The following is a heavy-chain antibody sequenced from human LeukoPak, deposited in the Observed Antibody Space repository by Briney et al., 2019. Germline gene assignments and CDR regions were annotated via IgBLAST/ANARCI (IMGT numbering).Heavy chain of an antibody. Sequence: ASVKVSCKASGYTFTGYYMHWVRQPPRQGLEWMGWINPSRGGTNYAQKFQGRVTMTRDTSISTAYMELSSLTSDDAAVYDWAKDENTHFYCWGQGILVSVSS. D-gene: IGHD2/OR15-2a*01. CDR3: AKDENTHFYC. J-gene: IGHJ4*02. V-gene: IGHV1-2*02. CDR2: INPSRGGT. CDR1: GYTFTGYY.